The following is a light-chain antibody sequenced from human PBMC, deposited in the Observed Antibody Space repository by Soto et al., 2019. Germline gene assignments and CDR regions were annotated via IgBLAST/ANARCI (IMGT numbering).Light chain of an antibody. V-gene: IGKV1-39*01. CDR3: LQDHDYQWT. CDR2: AAS. CDR1: QSISSY. Sequence: DIQMTQSPSSLSASIGDRVTITCRASQSISSYLNWYQQKPGKAPKLLIYAASSLQSGVPSRFSGSGSGTDFTLTINSLQAEDFATYYCLQDHDYQWTFGQGTKLEIK. J-gene: IGKJ2*02.